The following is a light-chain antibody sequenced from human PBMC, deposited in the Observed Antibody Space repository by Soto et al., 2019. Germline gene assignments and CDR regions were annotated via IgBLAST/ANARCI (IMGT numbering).Light chain of an antibody. CDR2: EGS. CDR3: CSYAGSSTFADV. V-gene: IGLV2-23*03. Sequence: QSVLTQPASVSGSPGQSITISCTGTSSDVGSYNLVSWYQQHPGKAPKLMIYEGSQRPSGVSIRFSGSKSGNTASLTISGLQAEDEADYSCCSYAGSSTFADVFGTGTKRTVL. CDR1: SSDVGSYNL. J-gene: IGLJ1*01.